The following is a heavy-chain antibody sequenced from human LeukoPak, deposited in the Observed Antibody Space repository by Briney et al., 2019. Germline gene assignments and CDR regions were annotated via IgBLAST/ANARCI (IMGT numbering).Heavy chain of an antibody. Sequence: SETLSLTCTVSGGSISSYYWSWIRQPPGKGLEWIGYIYYSGSTNYNPSLKSRVTISVDTSKNQFSLKLSSVTAADTAVYYCARGNWNYARNFDCWGQGTLVTVSS. J-gene: IGHJ4*02. V-gene: IGHV4-59*01. CDR2: IYYSGST. CDR1: GGSISSYY. CDR3: ARGNWNYARNFDC. D-gene: IGHD1-7*01.